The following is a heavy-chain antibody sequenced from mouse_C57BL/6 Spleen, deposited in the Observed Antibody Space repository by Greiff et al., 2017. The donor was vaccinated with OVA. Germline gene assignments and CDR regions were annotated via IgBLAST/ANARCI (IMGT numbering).Heavy chain of an antibody. Sequence: EVKLQESGAELVRPGASVKLSCTASGFNIKDYYMHWVQQRPEQGLEWIGRIDPEDGDTEYAPKFQGKATMTADTSSNTAYLQLSSLTSEDPAVYYCTTYGDYDVGPMDYWGQGTSVTVSS. CDR3: TTYGDYDVGPMDY. V-gene: IGHV14-1*01. CDR2: IDPEDGDT. D-gene: IGHD2-4*01. CDR1: GFNIKDYY. J-gene: IGHJ4*01.